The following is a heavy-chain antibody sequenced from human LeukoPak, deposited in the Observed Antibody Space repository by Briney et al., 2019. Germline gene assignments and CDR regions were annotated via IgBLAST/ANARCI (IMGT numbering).Heavy chain of an antibody. CDR1: GGSISSYY. V-gene: IGHV4-59*01. CDR3: ARMTTTHYYYYYMDV. J-gene: IGHJ6*03. CDR2: IYYSGST. D-gene: IGHD4-17*01. Sequence: SETLSLTCTVSGGSISSYYWSWIRQPPGKGLEWIGYIYYSGSTNYNPSLKSRVTISVDTSKNQFSLKLSSVTAADTAFYYCARMTTTHYYYYYMDVWGKGTTVTVSS.